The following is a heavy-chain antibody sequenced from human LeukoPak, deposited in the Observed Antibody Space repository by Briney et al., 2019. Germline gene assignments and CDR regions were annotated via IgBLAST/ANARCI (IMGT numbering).Heavy chain of an antibody. CDR3: ARRPGTVGALGGMDV. CDR2: IYYSGST. V-gene: IGHV4-38-2*02. CDR1: GYSISSGYY. D-gene: IGHD1-26*01. Sequence: SETLSLTCTVSGYSISSGYYWGWIRQPPGKGLEWIGYIYYSGSTNYNPSLKSRVTISVDTSKNQFSLKLSSVTAADTAVYYCARRPGTVGALGGMDVWGQGTTVTVSS. J-gene: IGHJ6*02.